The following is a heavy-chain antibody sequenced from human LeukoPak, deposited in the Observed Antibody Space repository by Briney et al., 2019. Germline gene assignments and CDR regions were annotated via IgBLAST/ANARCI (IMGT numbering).Heavy chain of an antibody. CDR3: ARLPDSYGPWFDP. D-gene: IGHD5-18*01. CDR2: IYYSGST. Sequence: SETLSLTCTVSGGSISSYYWSWIRQPPGKGLEWIGYIYYSGSTNYNPSLKSRVTISVDTSKNQFSLKLSSVTAADTAVYYCARLPDSYGPWFDPWGQGTLVTVSS. CDR1: GGSISSYY. J-gene: IGHJ5*02. V-gene: IGHV4-59*01.